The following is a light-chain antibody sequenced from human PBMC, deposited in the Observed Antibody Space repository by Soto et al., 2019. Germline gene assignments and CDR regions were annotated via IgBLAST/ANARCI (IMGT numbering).Light chain of an antibody. Sequence: QSALTQPASVSGSPGQSITISCSGTRDDVGGYDYVSWYQQHPGKAPKLIILEVNYRPSGVSNRFSASKSGNTASLTISGLQTEDEADYYCSSYTAGSTVVFGGGTKLTVL. J-gene: IGLJ2*01. CDR2: EVN. V-gene: IGLV2-14*01. CDR1: RDDVGGYDY. CDR3: SSYTAGSTVV.